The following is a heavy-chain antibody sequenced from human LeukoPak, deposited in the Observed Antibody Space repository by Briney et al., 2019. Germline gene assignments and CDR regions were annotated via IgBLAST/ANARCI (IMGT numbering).Heavy chain of an antibody. D-gene: IGHD3-16*01. CDR1: GGSFSGYY. Sequence: SETLSLTCAVYGGSFSGYYWSWIRQPPGKGLEWIGEINHSGSTNYNPSLKSRVTISIDMSKKQFSLKLSSVTAADTAVYYCAMWGGSPGGWYFGLWGRGTLVTVSS. V-gene: IGHV4-34*01. CDR3: AMWGGSPGGWYFGL. CDR2: INHSGST. J-gene: IGHJ2*01.